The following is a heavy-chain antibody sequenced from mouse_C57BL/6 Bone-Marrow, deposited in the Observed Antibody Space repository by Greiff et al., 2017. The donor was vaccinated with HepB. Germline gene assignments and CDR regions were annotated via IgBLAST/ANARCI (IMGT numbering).Heavy chain of an antibody. Sequence: QVQLQQPGAELVKPGASVKVSCKASGYTFTSYWMHWVKQRPGQGLEWIGRIHPSDSDTNYNQKFKGKATLTVDKSSSTAYMQLSSLTSEDSAVYYCAMRSWDDYDGNYAMDYWGQGTSVTVSS. D-gene: IGHD2-4*01. CDR3: AMRSWDDYDGNYAMDY. CDR2: IHPSDSDT. J-gene: IGHJ4*01. V-gene: IGHV1-74*01. CDR1: GYTFTSYW.